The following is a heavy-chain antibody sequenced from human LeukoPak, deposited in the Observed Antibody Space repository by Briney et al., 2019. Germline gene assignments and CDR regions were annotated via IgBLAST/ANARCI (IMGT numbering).Heavy chain of an antibody. J-gene: IGHJ3*02. CDR3: ARRHYYDQSIAFDI. V-gene: IGHV4-30-4*01. CDR2: IYYSGTT. D-gene: IGHD3-22*01. CDR1: GGSVNSGDYY. Sequence: PSQTLSLTCTVSGGSVNSGDYYWSWIRQPPGKGLEWIGYIYYSGTTYYNPSLKSRFTISVDTSKNQFSLKLSSVTAADTAVYYCARRHYYDQSIAFDIWGQGTMVTVSS.